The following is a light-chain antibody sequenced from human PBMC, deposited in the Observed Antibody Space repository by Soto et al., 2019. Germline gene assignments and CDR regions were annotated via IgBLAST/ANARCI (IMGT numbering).Light chain of an antibody. CDR3: QQSYSSPPT. CDR1: QSISNH. CDR2: AAS. Sequence: DIEMTQSPSSLSASVEDRVIITCRASQSISNHLNWYQQKPGTAPQLLIFAASRLQCGVPSRFSGSRSGPDFTLTISSLQPEDFATYYCQQSYSSPPTFGQGTKVDIK. V-gene: IGKV1-39*01. J-gene: IGKJ1*01.